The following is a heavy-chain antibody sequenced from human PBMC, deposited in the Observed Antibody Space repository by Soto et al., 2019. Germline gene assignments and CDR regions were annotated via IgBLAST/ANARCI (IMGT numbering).Heavy chain of an antibody. CDR2: IYSGGST. Sequence: EVQLVESGGGLVQPGGSLRLSCAVSGFTVSSHYMSWVRQAPGKGLEWVSVIYSGGSTYYADSVKGRFTISRDNSKNTLYLQMNSLRAEDWAVYYCAQHDWFDPWGQGTLVTVSS. J-gene: IGHJ5*02. CDR3: AQHDWFDP. V-gene: IGHV3-66*04. CDR1: GFTVSSHY.